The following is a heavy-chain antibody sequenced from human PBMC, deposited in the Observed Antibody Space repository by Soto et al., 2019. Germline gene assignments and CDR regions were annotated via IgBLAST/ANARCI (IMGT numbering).Heavy chain of an antibody. CDR2: IYYSGST. Sequence: PSETLSLTCTFSGCSISSYYWSWIRQPPGKGLEWIGYIYYSGSTNYNPSLKSRVTISVDTSKNQFSLILGSVTAADTAVYYCARGLLPRVEATITNGSPEFDYWGQGTLVTVSS. D-gene: IGHD5-12*01. J-gene: IGHJ4*02. CDR3: ARGLLPRVEATITNGSPEFDY. CDR1: GCSISSYY. V-gene: IGHV4-59*12.